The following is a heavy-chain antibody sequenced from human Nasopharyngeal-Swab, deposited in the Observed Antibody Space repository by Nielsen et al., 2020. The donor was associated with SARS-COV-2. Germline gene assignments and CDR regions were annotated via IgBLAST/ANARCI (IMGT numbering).Heavy chain of an antibody. D-gene: IGHD4-17*01. CDR2: ISSNGGST. V-gene: IGHV3-64D*06. Sequence: GGSLRPSCSASGFTFSSYAIHWVRQAPGKGLEYVSAISSNGGSTYYADSVKGRFTISRDNSKNTLYLQMSSLRAEDTAVYYCVKGGYGVYFDYWGQGTLVTVSS. CDR3: VKGGYGVYFDY. CDR1: GFTFSSYA. J-gene: IGHJ4*02.